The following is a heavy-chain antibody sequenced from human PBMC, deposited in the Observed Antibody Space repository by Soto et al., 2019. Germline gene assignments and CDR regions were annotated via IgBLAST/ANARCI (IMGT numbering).Heavy chain of an antibody. CDR1: GFTFSKYA. D-gene: IGHD3-3*01. CDR2: VSFDGSHK. Sequence: GGSLRLSCAASGFTFSKYAIHWVRQAPGKGLEWVADVSFDGSHKTYAVPVRGRFTLSRDNSKKTVYLQMNSLRAEDTAVYYGAKLGDAVSGFCDFWGQGTQVTVAS. J-gene: IGHJ4*02. V-gene: IGHV3-30*18. CDR3: AKLGDAVSGFCDF.